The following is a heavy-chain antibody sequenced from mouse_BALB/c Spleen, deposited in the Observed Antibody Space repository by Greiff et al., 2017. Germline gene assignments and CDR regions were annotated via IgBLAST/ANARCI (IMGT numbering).Heavy chain of an antibody. CDR2: ISSGSSTI. V-gene: IGHV5-17*02. CDR3: ARYDYYAMDY. J-gene: IGHJ4*01. CDR1: GFTFSSFG. Sequence: EEQRVESGGGLVQPGGSRKLSCAASGFTFSSFGMHWVRQAPEKGLEWVAYISSGSSTIYYADTVKGRFTISRDNPKNTLFLQMTSLRSEDTAMYYCARYDYYAMDYWGQGTSVTVSS.